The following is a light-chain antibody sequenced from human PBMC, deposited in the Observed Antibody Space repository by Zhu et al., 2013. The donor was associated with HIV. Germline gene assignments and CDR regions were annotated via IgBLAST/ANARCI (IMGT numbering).Light chain of an antibody. J-gene: IGKJ5*01. Sequence: EIVLTQSPGTLSLSPGEKVTLSCRASQSVRNNYLAWYQQKAGRAPRLVIYGASSRVTGIPDRFSGRGSGTDFTLTISRLEAEDSAVYFCQQYNNWPPITFGQGTRLEI. CDR2: GAS. CDR3: QQYNNWPPIT. CDR1: QSVRNNY. V-gene: IGKV3-20*01.